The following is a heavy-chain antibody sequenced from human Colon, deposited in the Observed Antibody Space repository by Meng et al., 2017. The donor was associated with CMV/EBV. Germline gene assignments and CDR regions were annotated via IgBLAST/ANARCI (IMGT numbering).Heavy chain of an antibody. J-gene: IGHJ4*02. Sequence: QAHPQQWGAGLFEPSEPRSLTCALYGGSFSPYHWSWIRQSPGKGLEWIAEIDHTGSTNYNPSLKSRVTISIDTSNSHFSLNLTSATAADTAVYYCARGGGTPIRGVLPFNFWGQGTLVTVSS. CDR2: IDHTGST. CDR3: ARGGGTPIRGVLPFNF. V-gene: IGHV4-34*01. CDR1: GGSFSPYH. D-gene: IGHD3-10*01.